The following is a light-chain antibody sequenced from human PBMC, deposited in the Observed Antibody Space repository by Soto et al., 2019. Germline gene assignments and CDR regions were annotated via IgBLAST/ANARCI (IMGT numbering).Light chain of an antibody. CDR1: QSVSSSY. CDR3: QQYGSSRWT. J-gene: IGKJ1*01. Sequence: EVVLTQSPGTLSLSPGERTTLSCRASQSVSSSYLAWYQQKPGQAPRLLIYAASSRATGIPDRFSGSGSGTDFTLTISRLEPEDFAVSYCQQYGSSRWTFGQGTKVDIK. V-gene: IGKV3-20*01. CDR2: AAS.